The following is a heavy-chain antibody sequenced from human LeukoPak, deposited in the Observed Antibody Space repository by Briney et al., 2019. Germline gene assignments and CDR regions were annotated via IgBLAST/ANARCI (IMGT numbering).Heavy chain of an antibody. CDR3: TTTNVVATISPDY. D-gene: IGHD5-12*01. CDR1: GFTFSNAW. CDR2: IKSKTDGGTT. V-gene: IGHV3-15*01. Sequence: PGGSLRLSCAASGFTFSNAWMSWVRQAPGKGLEWVGRIKSKTDGGTTDYAAPVKGRLTTSRDDSKNTLYLQMNSLKTEDTAVYYCTTTNVVATISPDYWGQGTLGTVSS. J-gene: IGHJ4*02.